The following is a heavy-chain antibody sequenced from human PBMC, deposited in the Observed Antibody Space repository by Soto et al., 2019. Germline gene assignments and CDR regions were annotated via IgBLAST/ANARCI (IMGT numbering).Heavy chain of an antibody. Sequence: QVQLQQWGAGLLKPSETLSLTCAVYGGSFSGYYWSWIRQPPGKGLEWIGEINLSGSTNYNPSLKSRVTISVDTSMNQYPLKLSSVTAANTAVYYYARVRIAAAHDYYYYMDFWGQGTPVTVSS. CDR2: INLSGST. CDR1: GGSFSGYY. V-gene: IGHV4-34*01. D-gene: IGHD6-13*01. CDR3: ARVRIAAAHDYYYYMDF. J-gene: IGHJ6*03.